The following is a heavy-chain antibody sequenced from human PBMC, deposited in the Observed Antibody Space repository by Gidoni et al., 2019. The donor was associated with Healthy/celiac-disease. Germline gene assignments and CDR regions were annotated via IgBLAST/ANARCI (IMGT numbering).Heavy chain of an antibody. CDR3: ARDRENDYGDYCFDY. Sequence: EVQLVESGVGLVQPGGSLRLSCAAAGFTFSSYWMHWVRQAPGKGLVWVSRINSDGSSTSYADSVKGRFTISRDNAKNTLYLQMNSLRAEDTAVYYCARDRENDYGDYCFDYWGQGTLVTVSS. CDR2: INSDGSST. CDR1: GFTFSSYW. V-gene: IGHV3-74*01. J-gene: IGHJ4*02. D-gene: IGHD4-17*01.